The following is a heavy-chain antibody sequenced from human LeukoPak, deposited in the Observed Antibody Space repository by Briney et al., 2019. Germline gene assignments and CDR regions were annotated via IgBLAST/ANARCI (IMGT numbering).Heavy chain of an antibody. D-gene: IGHD5-18*01. CDR3: AKDPADVDTAMPTDY. V-gene: IGHV3-21*04. J-gene: IGHJ4*02. CDR1: GFTFSSYS. CDR2: ISSSSSYI. Sequence: NPGGSLRLSCAASGFTFSSYSMNWVRQAPGKGLEWVSSISSSSSYIYYADSVKGRFTISRDNAKNSLYLQMNSLRAEDTAVYYCAKDPADVDTAMPTDYWGQGTLVTVSS.